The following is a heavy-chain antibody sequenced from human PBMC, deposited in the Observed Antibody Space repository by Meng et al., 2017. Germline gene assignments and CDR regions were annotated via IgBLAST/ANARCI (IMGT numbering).Heavy chain of an antibody. D-gene: IGHD2-21*01. J-gene: IGHJ4*02. Sequence: LQRLESGAGLVKPAGALRFSCAASGFTFSSYWIYWVWQAQGKGLVWVSSINSYGSSTTSDDPVKGRLTISRDNATKTLYLQMHSFIAEDTAVFYCATIGMVDWADWGQGTLVTVSS. CDR3: ATIGMVDWAD. CDR1: GFTFSSYW. V-gene: IGHV3-74*01. CDR2: INSYGSST.